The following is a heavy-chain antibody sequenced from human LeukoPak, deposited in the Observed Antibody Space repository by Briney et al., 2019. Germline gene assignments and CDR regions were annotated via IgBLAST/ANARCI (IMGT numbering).Heavy chain of an antibody. Sequence: GRSLRLSCAVSGFTFSSYGMHWVRQAPGKGLEWVAVISYDGSNKYYIDSVKGRFTISRDDSKNTLYLQMSSLRAEDTAVYYWAKEKGEVGAGKSHFDYWGQGTLVTVSS. CDR2: ISYDGSNK. CDR3: AKEKGEVGAGKSHFDY. CDR1: GFTFSSYG. D-gene: IGHD1-26*01. J-gene: IGHJ4*02. V-gene: IGHV3-30*18.